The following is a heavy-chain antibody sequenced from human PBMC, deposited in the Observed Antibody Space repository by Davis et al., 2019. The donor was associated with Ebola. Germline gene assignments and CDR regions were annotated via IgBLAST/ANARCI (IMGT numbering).Heavy chain of an antibody. CDR2: IYYSGST. CDR1: GDSISSGHYY. D-gene: IGHD1-26*01. CDR3: ASAWELRFDY. Sequence: MPSETLSLTCTVSGDSISSGHYYWSWIRQPPGKGLEWIGSIYYSGSTYYNPSLKSRVTISVDTSKNQFSLKLSSVTAADTAVYYCASAWELRFDYWGQGTLVTVSS. V-gene: IGHV4-39*01. J-gene: IGHJ4*02.